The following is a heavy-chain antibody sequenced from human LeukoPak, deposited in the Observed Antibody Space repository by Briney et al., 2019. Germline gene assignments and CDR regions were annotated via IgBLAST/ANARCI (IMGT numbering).Heavy chain of an antibody. J-gene: IGHJ3*02. Sequence: ASVKVSCKASGYTFTSYGISWVRQAPGQGLEGMGWISAYNGNTNYAQKLQGRVTMTTDTSTSTAYMELRSLRSDDTAVYYCARDWSRAAAGTVVVDAFDIWGQGTMVTVSS. D-gene: IGHD6-13*01. V-gene: IGHV1-18*01. CDR1: GYTFTSYG. CDR3: ARDWSRAAAGTVVVDAFDI. CDR2: ISAYNGNT.